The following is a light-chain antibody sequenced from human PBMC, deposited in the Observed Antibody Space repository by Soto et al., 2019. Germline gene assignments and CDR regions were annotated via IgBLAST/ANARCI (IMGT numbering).Light chain of an antibody. V-gene: IGLV1-40*01. CDR3: QSYDSSLSGSK. CDR2: GNS. CDR1: SSNIGAGYD. J-gene: IGLJ2*01. Sequence: QSVLTQPPSVSGAPGQRVTFSCTGSSSNIGAGYDVHWYQQLPGTAPKLLIYGNSNRPSGVPDRFSGSKSGTSASLAITGLQAEDEADYYCQSYDSSLSGSKFGGGTTLTVL.